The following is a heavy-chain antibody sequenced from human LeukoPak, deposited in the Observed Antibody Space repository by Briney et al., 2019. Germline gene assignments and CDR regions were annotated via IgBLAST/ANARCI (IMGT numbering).Heavy chain of an antibody. CDR1: GFTFSSYW. CDR3: ARMGRYCSGGSCYVFYYMDV. Sequence: PGGSLRLSCAASGFTFSSYWMSWVRQAPGKGLEWVANIKQDGSEKYYVDSVKGRFTISRDNSKNTLYPQMNSLRAEDTAVYYCARMGRYCSGGSCYVFYYMDVRGKGTTVTISS. V-gene: IGHV3-7*03. J-gene: IGHJ6*03. D-gene: IGHD2-15*01. CDR2: IKQDGSEK.